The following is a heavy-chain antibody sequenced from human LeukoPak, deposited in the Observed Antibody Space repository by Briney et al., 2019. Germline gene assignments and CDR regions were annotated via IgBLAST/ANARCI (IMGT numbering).Heavy chain of an antibody. D-gene: IGHD3-22*01. Sequence: GGSLRLSCAASGFTFSSYAMSWVRQAQGKGLGGVSAISGSGGSTYYADSVKGRFTISRDNSKNTLYLQMNSLRAEDTAVYYCAKDLTMIVVVSVDYWGQGTLVTVSS. V-gene: IGHV3-23*01. CDR1: GFTFSSYA. CDR3: AKDLTMIVVVSVDY. J-gene: IGHJ4*02. CDR2: ISGSGGST.